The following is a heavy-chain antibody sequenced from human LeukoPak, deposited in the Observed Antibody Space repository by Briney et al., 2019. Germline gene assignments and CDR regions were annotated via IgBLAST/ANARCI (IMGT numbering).Heavy chain of an antibody. Sequence: SETLSLTCTVSGGSISSSYWSWIRQSPGKGLEWIGSMYYSGSTNFNPSLKSRVTTSVDTSKNQFSLKLTSVTAADTAVYYCARGLYDSSGYYHIDYWGQGTLVTVSS. CDR3: ARGLYDSSGYYHIDY. CDR2: MYYSGST. V-gene: IGHV4-59*01. CDR1: GGSISSSY. J-gene: IGHJ4*02. D-gene: IGHD3-22*01.